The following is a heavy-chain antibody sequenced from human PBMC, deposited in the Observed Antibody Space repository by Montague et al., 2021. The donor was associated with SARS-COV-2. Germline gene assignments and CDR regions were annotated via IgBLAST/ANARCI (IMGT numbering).Heavy chain of an antibody. CDR1: GDSVNRNY. Sequence: SETLSLTCSVSGDSVNRNYWSWVRQPPGKGLEWLGYIFYSGSTYNPSLNSRVTMSLDTSKNQYSLKLSSATAADTAVYYCARVPYRLLFVPRYYGMDVWGQGTTVTVSS. V-gene: IGHV4-59*02. J-gene: IGHJ6*02. D-gene: IGHD2-2*01. CDR2: IFYSGST. CDR3: ARVPYRLLFVPRYYGMDV.